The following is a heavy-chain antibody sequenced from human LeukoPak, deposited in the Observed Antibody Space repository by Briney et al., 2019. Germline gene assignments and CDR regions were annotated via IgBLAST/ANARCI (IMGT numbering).Heavy chain of an antibody. V-gene: IGHV3-23*01. J-gene: IGHJ5*02. D-gene: IGHD1-26*01. CDR3: ARDKVGATSRNWFDP. CDR1: GFTFSSYA. Sequence: GGSLRLSCAASGFTFSSYAMSWVRQAPGKGLEWVSGISGSGGSTYYADSVKGQFTISRDNAKNSLYLQMNSLRAEDTAVYYCARDKVGATSRNWFDPWGQGTLVTVS. CDR2: ISGSGGST.